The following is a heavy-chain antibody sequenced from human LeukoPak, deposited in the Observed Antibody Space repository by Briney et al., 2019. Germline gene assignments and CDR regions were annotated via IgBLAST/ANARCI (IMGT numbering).Heavy chain of an antibody. CDR3: ARHGAVTHWYFDL. V-gene: IGHV4-39*01. CDR2: IYYSGST. D-gene: IGHD4-17*01. CDR1: RGSISSSSYY. J-gene: IGHJ2*01. Sequence: KSSETLSLTCTVSRGSISSSSYYWGWIRQPPGKGLEWIGSIYYSGSTYYNPSLKSRVTISVDTSKNQFSLKLSSVTAADTAVYYCARHGAVTHWYFDLWGRGTLVTVSS.